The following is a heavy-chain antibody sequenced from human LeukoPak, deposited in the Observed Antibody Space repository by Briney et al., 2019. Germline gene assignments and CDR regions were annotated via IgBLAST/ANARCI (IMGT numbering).Heavy chain of an antibody. J-gene: IGHJ5*01. CDR2: ISSDGGNK. CDR3: ARDNDPDYSSSPGWFDS. V-gene: IGHV3-30-3*01. Sequence: PEGSLRLSCAAPGLSFSDYAMNWVRRAPGKGLEWVAVISSDGGNKFYADSVKGRFTVSRDSSKNTLYLQMNSLRVEDTAVYYCARDNDPDYSSSPGWFDSWGQGTLVTVSS. CDR1: GLSFSDYA. D-gene: IGHD6-6*01.